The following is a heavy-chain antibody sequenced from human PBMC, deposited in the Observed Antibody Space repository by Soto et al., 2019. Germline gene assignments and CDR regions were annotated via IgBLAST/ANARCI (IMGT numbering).Heavy chain of an antibody. J-gene: IGHJ6*02. Sequence: QVQLQESGPGLVKPSETMSLTCKISGDSINNYFWNWIRQPPGKGLEWIGYISYSGSTSYNPSLQSRVTISSDTSKNQFSLQLSSVTAADTAVYYCARARQRDTGRGLDVWGQGTTVTVS. CDR3: ARARQRDTGRGLDV. V-gene: IGHV4-59*01. CDR2: ISYSGST. CDR1: GDSINNYF. D-gene: IGHD5-18*01.